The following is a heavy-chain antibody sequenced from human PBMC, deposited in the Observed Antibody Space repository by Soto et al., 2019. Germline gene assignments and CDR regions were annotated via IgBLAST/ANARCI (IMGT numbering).Heavy chain of an antibody. CDR3: ARHDPSGYYYGMDV. Sequence: SETLSLTCTVSGGSISSSSYYWGWIRQPPGKGLEWIGSIYYSGSTYYNPSLKSRVTISVDTSKNQFSLKLSSVAAADTAVYYCARHDPSGYYYGMDVWGQGTTVTVSS. CDR2: IYYSGST. J-gene: IGHJ6*02. CDR1: GGSISSSSYY. V-gene: IGHV4-39*01.